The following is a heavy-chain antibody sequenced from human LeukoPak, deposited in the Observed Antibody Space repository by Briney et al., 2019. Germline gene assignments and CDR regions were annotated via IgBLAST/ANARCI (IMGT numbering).Heavy chain of an antibody. J-gene: IGHJ4*02. CDR1: GDSIRSYY. CDR2: IYYSGTT. D-gene: IGHD6-6*01. CDR3: ARGGIAARPIDY. Sequence: SETLSLTCTVSGDSIRSYYWSWIRQPPGKGLGWIGYIYYSGTTNYNPSLKSRVTISVDTSKNQFSLKLSSVTAADTAVYYCARGGIAARPIDYWGQGTLVTVSS. V-gene: IGHV4-59*01.